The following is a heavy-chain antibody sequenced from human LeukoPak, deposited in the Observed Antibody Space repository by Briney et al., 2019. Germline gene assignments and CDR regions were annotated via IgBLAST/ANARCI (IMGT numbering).Heavy chain of an antibody. D-gene: IGHD6-6*01. CDR1: GFTFSSYS. J-gene: IGHJ4*02. V-gene: IGHV3-21*01. Sequence: PGGSLRLSCAASGFTFSSYSMNWVRQAPGQGLEWVSSISSSSSYIYYADSVKGRFTISRDNAKNSLYLQMNSLRAEDTAVYYCARDEQLVQGLLDYWGQGTLVTVSS. CDR3: ARDEQLVQGLLDY. CDR2: ISSSSSYI.